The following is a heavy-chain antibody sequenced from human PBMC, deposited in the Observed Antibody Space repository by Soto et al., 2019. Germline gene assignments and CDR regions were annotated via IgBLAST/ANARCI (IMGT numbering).Heavy chain of an antibody. V-gene: IGHV4-59*08. CDR1: GGSIRSYY. CDR3: ARHKTTILTIFGVVMADDYYYGMDV. Sequence: SETLSLTCTVSGGSIRSYYWSWIRQPPGKGLEWIGYIYYTGSTNYNPSLKSRVTISVDTSKNQFSLKLSSVTAADTAVYYCARHKTTILTIFGVVMADDYYYGMDVWGQGTTVTVSS. CDR2: IYYTGST. D-gene: IGHD3-3*01. J-gene: IGHJ6*02.